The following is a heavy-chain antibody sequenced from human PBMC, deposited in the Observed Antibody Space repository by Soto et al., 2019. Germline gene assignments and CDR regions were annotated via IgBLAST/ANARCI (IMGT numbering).Heavy chain of an antibody. CDR2: IKTSGST. V-gene: IGHV3-23*01. Sequence: GGSLRLSCAVSGLTFRNYAMSWVRQARGKGLEWVSGIKTSGSTYYADSVKGRFTITRDNSKNTLWLQMNSLRVEDTAVYYCARGQRWGQGTLVTVSS. CDR3: ARGQR. J-gene: IGHJ1*01. CDR1: GLTFRNYA.